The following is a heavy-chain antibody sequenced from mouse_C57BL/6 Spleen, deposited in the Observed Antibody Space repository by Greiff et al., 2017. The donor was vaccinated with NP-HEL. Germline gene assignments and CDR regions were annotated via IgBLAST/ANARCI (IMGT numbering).Heavy chain of an antibody. CDR1: GYSFTGYF. D-gene: IGHD1-1*01. Sequence: EVQLQESGPELVKPGDSVKISCKASGYSFTGYFMNWVMQSHGKSLEWIGRINPYNGDTFYNQKFKGKATLTVDKSSSTAHMELRSLTSEDSAVYYCSRRGLLRYWYVDVWHRDHGHRLL. V-gene: IGHV1-20*01. J-gene: IGHJ1*03. CDR3: SRRGLLRYWYVDV. CDR2: INPYNGDT.